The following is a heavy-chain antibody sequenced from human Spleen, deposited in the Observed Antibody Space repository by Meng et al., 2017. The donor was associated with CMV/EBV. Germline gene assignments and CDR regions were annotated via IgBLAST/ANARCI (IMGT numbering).Heavy chain of an antibody. CDR2: ISGSGGST. J-gene: IGHJ6*02. Sequence: GGSLRLSCAASGFTLSSYAVSWVRQAPGKGLEWVAAISGSGGSTYYADSVKGRFTISRDNSKNTLYLQINSLRAEDTAVYYCARGVDFWIGLGGLDVWGQGTTVTVSS. V-gene: IGHV3-23*01. D-gene: IGHD3-3*01. CDR3: ARGVDFWIGLGGLDV. CDR1: GFTLSSYA.